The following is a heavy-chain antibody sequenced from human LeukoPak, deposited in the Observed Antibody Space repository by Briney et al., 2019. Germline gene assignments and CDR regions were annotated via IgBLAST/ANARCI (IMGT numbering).Heavy chain of an antibody. V-gene: IGHV4-4*07. CDR1: GGSVSSYY. CDR3: ARGVLFFGESSPHFDF. J-gene: IGHJ4*02. D-gene: IGHD3-10*01. CDR2: IYVSGST. Sequence: SETLSLTSTVSGGSVSSYYWSWIRQPAGKGLEWIGRIYVSGSTKYNPSLKSRVTMSLDTSKNQFSLRLNSVNAADTAVYYCARGVLFFGESSPHFDFWGQGTLGTVSS.